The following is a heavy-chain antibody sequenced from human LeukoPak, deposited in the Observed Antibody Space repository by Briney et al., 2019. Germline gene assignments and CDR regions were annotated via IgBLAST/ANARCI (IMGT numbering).Heavy chain of an antibody. Sequence: GESLKISCKGSGYSFTSYWIGWVRQMPGKGQEWMGVIYPGDSDTRYSPSFPGQVTFSADKSISTAYLQWSSLKASDTSMYYCARDQADYSSTSCYVDPNYWGEATLVTVSS. CDR3: ARDQADYSSTSCYVDPNY. D-gene: IGHD2-2*01. CDR2: IYPGDSDT. J-gene: IGHJ4*02. V-gene: IGHV5-51*01. CDR1: GYSFTSYW.